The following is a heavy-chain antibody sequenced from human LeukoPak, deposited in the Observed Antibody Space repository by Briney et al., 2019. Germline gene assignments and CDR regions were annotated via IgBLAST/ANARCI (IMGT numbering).Heavy chain of an antibody. V-gene: IGHV3-30*18. J-gene: IGHJ4*02. D-gene: IGHD2-2*01. Sequence: PGKSLRLSCAASGFTFNNYGMHWVRQAPDKGLEWVAVISYDGRNKHYPDSVKGRFTISRDISTDTLWLQMHSLRTEDTAVYYCAKGPLRGTAAAIDYWGQGTLVTVSS. CDR3: AKGPLRGTAAAIDY. CDR1: GFTFNNYG. CDR2: ISYDGRNK.